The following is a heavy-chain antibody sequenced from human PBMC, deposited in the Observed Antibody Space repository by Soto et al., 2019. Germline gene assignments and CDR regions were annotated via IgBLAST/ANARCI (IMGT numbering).Heavy chain of an antibody. CDR2: INDRGSI. D-gene: IGHD3-9*01. J-gene: IGHJ2*01. CDR3: ARESHDILTGPPWVWYFDL. CDR1: GGSFSGYY. Sequence: QVQLQQWGAGPLRPLETLSLPCGVSGGSFSGYYWAWIRQSPWKGLEWIGEINDRGSINYNPSLKSRVSISVDTSKNHYSLNLRSVTAAVTAVYYCARESHDILTGPPWVWYFDLWGRGTLVTVSS. V-gene: IGHV4-34*01.